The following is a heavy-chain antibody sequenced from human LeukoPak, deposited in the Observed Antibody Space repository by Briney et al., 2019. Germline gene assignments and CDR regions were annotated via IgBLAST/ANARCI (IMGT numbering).Heavy chain of an antibody. V-gene: IGHV4-59*01. CDR3: ASTAAAGTPDAFDI. CDR1: GGSISSYY. J-gene: IGHJ3*02. Sequence: PSETLSLTCTVSGGSISSYYWSWIRQPPGKGLEWIGYIYYSGSTNYNPSLKSRVTISVDTSKNQFSLKLSSVTAADTAVYYCASTAAAGTPDAFDIWGQGTTVTVSS. CDR2: IYYSGST. D-gene: IGHD6-13*01.